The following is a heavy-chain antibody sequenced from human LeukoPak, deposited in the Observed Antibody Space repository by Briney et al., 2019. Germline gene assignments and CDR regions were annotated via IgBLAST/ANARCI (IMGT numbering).Heavy chain of an antibody. Sequence: GASVKVSCKASGGTFSSSAISWVRQAPGQGLEWMGRIIPILGIANYAQKFQGRVTITADKSTSTAYMELSSLRSEDTAVYYCARHTPYGSGSYPEDYWGQGTLVTVSS. CDR1: GGTFSSSA. V-gene: IGHV1-69*04. J-gene: IGHJ4*02. CDR3: ARHTPYGSGSYPEDY. CDR2: IIPILGIA. D-gene: IGHD3-10*01.